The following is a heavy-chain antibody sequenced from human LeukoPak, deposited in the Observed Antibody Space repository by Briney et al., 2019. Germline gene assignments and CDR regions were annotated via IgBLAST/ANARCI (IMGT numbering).Heavy chain of an antibody. CDR2: ISASGGNT. V-gene: IGHV1-18*01. CDR3: ARSPHAFDI. CDR1: GYTFTSYG. J-gene: IGHJ3*02. Sequence: ASVKIFCKASGYTFTSYGISWVRQATGEGLEGRVWISASGGNTNYPQKHQGRVTLPNDTSTSTAYMELRSLRPDDTAVYYCARSPHAFDIWGQGTMVTVSS.